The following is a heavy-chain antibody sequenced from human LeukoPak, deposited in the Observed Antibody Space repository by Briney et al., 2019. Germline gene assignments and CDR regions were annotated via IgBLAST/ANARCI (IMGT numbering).Heavy chain of an antibody. V-gene: IGHV3-11*01. CDR2: ISSSGSTI. Sequence: PGGSLRLSCAASGFTFSDYYMSWIRQAPGKGLECISYISSSGSTIYYADSVKGRFTISRDNAKNSLYLQMNSLRAEDTAVFYCARDPGSHNSSGWYDYWGQGTLVTVSS. D-gene: IGHD6-19*01. CDR1: GFTFSDYY. CDR3: ARDPGSHNSSGWYDY. J-gene: IGHJ4*02.